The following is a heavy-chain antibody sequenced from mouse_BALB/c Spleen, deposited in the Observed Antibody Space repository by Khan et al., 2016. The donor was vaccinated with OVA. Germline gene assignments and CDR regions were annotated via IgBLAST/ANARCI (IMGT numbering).Heavy chain of an antibody. J-gene: IGHJ3*01. CDR1: GYTFTSYW. V-gene: IGHV1S132*01. CDR3: ASGYFGNYEFAY. Sequence: QVQLQQSGAELAKPGASVKLSCRTSGYTFTSYWIQWVKQRPGQGLGWIGEIFPGTGTTYYNENFKGKATLTIDTSSSTVYMQLSSLTSEDSAVYFCASGYFGNYEFAYWGQGTLVTVSA. CDR2: IFPGTGTT. D-gene: IGHD2-1*01.